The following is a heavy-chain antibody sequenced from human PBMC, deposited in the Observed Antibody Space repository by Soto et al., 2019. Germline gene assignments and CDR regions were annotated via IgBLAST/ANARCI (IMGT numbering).Heavy chain of an antibody. V-gene: IGHV4-59*01. Sequence: SETLSLTCTVSGGSISSYYWSWIRQPPGKGLEWIGYIYYSGSTNYNPSLKSRVTISVDTSKNQFSLKLSSVTAADTAVYYCARVPTRRWGFDPWGQGTLVTVSS. D-gene: IGHD1-26*01. CDR3: ARVPTRRWGFDP. J-gene: IGHJ5*02. CDR1: GGSISSYY. CDR2: IYYSGST.